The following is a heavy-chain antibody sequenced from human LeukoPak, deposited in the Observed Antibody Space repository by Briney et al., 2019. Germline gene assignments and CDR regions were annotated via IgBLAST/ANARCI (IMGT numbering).Heavy chain of an antibody. CDR2: IYPGDSDT. V-gene: IGHV5-51*01. CDR3: ARHGIDILTGYYVY. J-gene: IGHJ4*02. D-gene: IGHD3-9*01. Sequence: GESLKISGKGSGYSFTSYWIGWVRQMPGKGLGWMGIIYPGDSDTRYSPSFQGQVTISANKSISTAYLQWSSLKASDTAMYYCARHGIDILTGYYVYWGQGTLATVSS. CDR1: GYSFTSYW.